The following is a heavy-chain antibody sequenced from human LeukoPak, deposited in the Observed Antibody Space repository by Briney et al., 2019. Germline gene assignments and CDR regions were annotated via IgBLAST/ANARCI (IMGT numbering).Heavy chain of an antibody. D-gene: IGHD6-19*01. CDR2: ISGSGGST. V-gene: IGHV3-23*01. CDR3: AKDRRSAVAGTGPFDY. Sequence: GGSLRLSCAASGFTFSSYAMSWVRQAPGKGLEWVSAISGSGGSTYYADSVKGRFTISRDNSKNTLYLQMNSLRAEDTAVYYCAKDRRSAVAGTGPFDYWGQGTLVTVSS. CDR1: GFTFSSYA. J-gene: IGHJ4*02.